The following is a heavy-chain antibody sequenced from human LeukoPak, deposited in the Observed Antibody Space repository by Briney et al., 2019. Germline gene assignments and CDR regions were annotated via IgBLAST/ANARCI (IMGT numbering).Heavy chain of an antibody. Sequence: GGSLRLSCAASGFTFSGYWMSWVRQAPGKGLEWVANIKQDGSEIYYVDSVKGRFTISRDNAKNSLYLQMNSLRAEDTAVYYCARDEDWREISWGQGTLVTVSS. CDR2: IKQDGSEI. D-gene: IGHD3/OR15-3a*01. CDR1: GFTFSGYW. J-gene: IGHJ4*02. V-gene: IGHV3-7*01. CDR3: ARDEDWREIS.